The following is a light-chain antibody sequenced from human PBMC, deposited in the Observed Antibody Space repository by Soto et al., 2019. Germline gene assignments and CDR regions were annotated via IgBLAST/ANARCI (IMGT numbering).Light chain of an antibody. CDR1: SSDVGAYNS. CDR2: EVS. J-gene: IGLJ2*01. CDR3: SSYTSSNTLV. Sequence: QSALTQPASVSGSPGQSITISCTGTSSDVGAYNSVSWYQQHPGKAPKLMIFEVSDRPSGVSNRFSGSKSGNTASLTISGLQAEDEADYYCSSYTSSNTLVFGGGTKVTVL. V-gene: IGLV2-14*01.